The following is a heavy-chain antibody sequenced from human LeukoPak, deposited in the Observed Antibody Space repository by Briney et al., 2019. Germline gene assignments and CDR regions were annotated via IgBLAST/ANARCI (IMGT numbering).Heavy chain of an antibody. CDR2: IYYSGST. CDR3: ARNHYGISTVSVDTMIVVVKSLRAFDI. J-gene: IGHJ3*02. Sequence: PSETLSLTCTVSVGTISNSSYYWGWIRQPPGKGLEWIGSIYYSGSTYYNPSLKSRVTISVDTSKNQFSLTLSSVTAADTAVYCCARNHYGISTVSVDTMIVVVKSLRAFDIWGQGTMVTVSS. CDR1: VGTISNSSYY. V-gene: IGHV4-39*01. D-gene: IGHD3-22*01.